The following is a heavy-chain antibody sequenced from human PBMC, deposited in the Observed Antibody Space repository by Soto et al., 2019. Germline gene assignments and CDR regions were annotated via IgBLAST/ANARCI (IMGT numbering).Heavy chain of an antibody. V-gene: IGHV1-8*02. CDR1: GYTFINFD. CDR2: MNPGSGKT. D-gene: IGHD6-13*01. CDR3: ARMASAGTLNWFDP. Sequence: ASVKVSCKASGYTFINFDISWARQATGQGLEWMGWMNPGSGKTGYANKFQGRVTMTRDASTGTAHLELSSLTSEDTAVYYCARMASAGTLNWFDPWGQGTLVTVSS. J-gene: IGHJ5*02.